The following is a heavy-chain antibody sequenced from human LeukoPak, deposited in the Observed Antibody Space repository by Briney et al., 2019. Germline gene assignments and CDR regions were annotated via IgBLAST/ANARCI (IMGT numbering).Heavy chain of an antibody. CDR2: IWYDGSNK. CDR3: ARAQKLRYFDWLLLY. J-gene: IGHJ4*02. CDR1: GFTFSSYG. V-gene: IGHV3-33*01. Sequence: GGSLRLSCAASGFTFSSYGMHWVRQAPGKGLEWVAVIWYDGSNKYYADSVKGRFTISRDNSKNTLYLQMNSLRAEDTAVYYCARAQKLRYFDWLLLYWGQGTLVTVSS. D-gene: IGHD3-9*01.